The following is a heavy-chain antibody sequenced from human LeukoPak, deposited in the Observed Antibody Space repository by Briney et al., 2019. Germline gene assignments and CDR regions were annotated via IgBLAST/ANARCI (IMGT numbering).Heavy chain of an antibody. CDR2: IYCSGST. Sequence: PSETLSLTCTVSGGSISSSSYYWGWIRQPPGKGLEWIGSIYCSGSTYYNPSLKSPVTIFIDTSKNQFSLKLTSVTAAATAVYYCARLGGGAAAGTSLDYWGQGNLVIVSS. D-gene: IGHD6-13*01. J-gene: IGHJ4*02. CDR1: GGSISSSSYY. CDR3: ARLGGGAAAGTSLDY. V-gene: IGHV4-39*01.